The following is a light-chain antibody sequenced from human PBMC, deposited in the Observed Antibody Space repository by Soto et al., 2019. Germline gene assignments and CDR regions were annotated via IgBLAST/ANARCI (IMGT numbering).Light chain of an antibody. CDR3: MQVLQTPFT. J-gene: IGKJ4*01. V-gene: IGKV2-28*01. Sequence: DIVLTQSTLSLPVTPGEPASISCRSSQSLLHSNGYNYLAWFLQKAGQSPQLLIYLASSRAPGVPDRFSGSGSGTDFTLKISRVEAEDVGVYYCMQVLQTPFTFGGGTKVDIK. CDR2: LAS. CDR1: QSLLHSNGYNY.